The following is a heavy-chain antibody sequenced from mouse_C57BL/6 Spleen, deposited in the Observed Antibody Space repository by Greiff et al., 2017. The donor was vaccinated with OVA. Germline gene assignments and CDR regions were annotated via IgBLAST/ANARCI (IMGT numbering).Heavy chain of an antibody. V-gene: IGHV5-9*01. Sequence: EVKVVESGGGLVKPGGSLKLSCAASGFTFSSYTMSWVRQTPEKRLEWVATISGGGGNTYYPDSVKGRFTISRDNAKNTLYLQMSSLRSEDTALYYCARENYGNYFDYWGQGTTLTVSS. J-gene: IGHJ2*01. D-gene: IGHD2-1*01. CDR3: ARENYGNYFDY. CDR2: ISGGGGNT. CDR1: GFTFSSYT.